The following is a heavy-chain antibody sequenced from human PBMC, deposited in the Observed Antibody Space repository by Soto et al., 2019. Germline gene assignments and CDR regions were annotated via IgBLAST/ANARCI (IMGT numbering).Heavy chain of an antibody. Sequence: GGSLRLSCAASGLDFSSEVMCWVRQAPGKGLEWVSSISGSGRTIYHADSMRGRFAISRDNSKNSLYLQLNNLRVDDTAVYYCAKLGPSYYYGMDVWGQRTTVTVS. J-gene: IGHJ6*02. CDR3: AKLGPSYYYGMDV. CDR2: ISGSGRTI. CDR1: GLDFSSEV. D-gene: IGHD1-26*01. V-gene: IGHV3-23*01.